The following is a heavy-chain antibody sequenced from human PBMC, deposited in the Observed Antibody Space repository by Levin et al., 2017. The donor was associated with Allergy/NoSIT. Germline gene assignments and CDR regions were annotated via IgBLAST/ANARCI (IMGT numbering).Heavy chain of an antibody. J-gene: IGHJ4*02. CDR2: IRSKANSYAT. V-gene: IGHV3-73*01. D-gene: IGHD5-12*01. Sequence: LSLTCAASGFTFSDSAMHWVRQASGKGLEWVGRIRSKANSYATAYAASVKGRFTISRDDSKNTAYLQMNSLKTEDTAVYYCTRRMVATGGIDYWGQGTLVTVSS. CDR1: GFTFSDSA. CDR3: TRRMVATGGIDY.